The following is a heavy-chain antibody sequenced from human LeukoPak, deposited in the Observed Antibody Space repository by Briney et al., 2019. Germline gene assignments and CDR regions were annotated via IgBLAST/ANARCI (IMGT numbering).Heavy chain of an antibody. CDR3: ARCAWATRLGY. Sequence: PSETLSLTCAVYGESLNSYYWSWVRQPPGEGLEWIGEIYESGTTEYNPSLKCRVTISIVPSKQQFSLSLSSVTAADTAVYYCARCAWATRLGYWGLGTPVIVSS. CDR1: GESLNSYY. J-gene: IGHJ4*02. V-gene: IGHV4-34*01. D-gene: IGHD2-15*01. CDR2: IYESGTT.